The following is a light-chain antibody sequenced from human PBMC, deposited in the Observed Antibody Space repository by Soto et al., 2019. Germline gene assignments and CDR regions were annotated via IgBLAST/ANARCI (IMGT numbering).Light chain of an antibody. Sequence: QSALTQPASVSGSPGQSITISCTGTSSDVGTYNYVSWYQQHPGKAPKLMIFDVSSRPSGVSNRFSGSKSGNTASLTISGLQAEDEADYYCSSYTTSSTVVFGGGTKLIVL. J-gene: IGLJ2*01. CDR2: DVS. CDR3: SSYTTSSTVV. V-gene: IGLV2-14*03. CDR1: SSDVGTYNY.